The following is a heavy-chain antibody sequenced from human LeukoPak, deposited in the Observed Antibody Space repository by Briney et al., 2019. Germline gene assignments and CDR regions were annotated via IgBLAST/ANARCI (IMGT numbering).Heavy chain of an antibody. Sequence: ASVKVSCKASGYTFTSYGISWVRQAPGQGLEWMGWISAYNGNTNYAQKLQGRVTMTRDMSTSTVYMELSSLRSEDTAVYYRARVEGYCSGGSCYHLGSFDYWGQGTLVTVSS. J-gene: IGHJ4*02. CDR3: ARVEGYCSGGSCYHLGSFDY. CDR1: GYTFTSYG. V-gene: IGHV1-18*01. D-gene: IGHD2-15*01. CDR2: ISAYNGNT.